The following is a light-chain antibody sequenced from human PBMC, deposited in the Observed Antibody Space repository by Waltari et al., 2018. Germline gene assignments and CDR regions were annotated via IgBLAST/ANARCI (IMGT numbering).Light chain of an antibody. CDR3: QQYHEWPYT. J-gene: IGKJ2*01. V-gene: IGKV3-15*01. Sequence: ETVMIQSAVTLSVSPGAPVTLSCRARQSVSNNVAWYQQTPGQAPRLLIYAAFSRGNAIPARFGGSGSGTDFTLTIRPLQSEDFGVYYCQQYHEWPYTFGQGTKLE. CDR1: QSVSNN. CDR2: AAF.